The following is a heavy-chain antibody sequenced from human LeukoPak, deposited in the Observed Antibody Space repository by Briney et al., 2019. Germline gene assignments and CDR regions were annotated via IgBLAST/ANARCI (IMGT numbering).Heavy chain of an antibody. CDR3: ARHKNYYDSSAIDY. CDR1: GGSISSGSYY. V-gene: IGHV4-61*02. D-gene: IGHD3-22*01. CDR2: IYTSGST. Sequence: SETLSLTCTVSGGSISSGSYYWSWIRQPAGKGLEWIGRIYTSGSTNYNPSLKSRVTISVDTSKNQFSLKLSSVTAADTAVYYCARHKNYYDSSAIDYWGQGTLVTVSS. J-gene: IGHJ4*02.